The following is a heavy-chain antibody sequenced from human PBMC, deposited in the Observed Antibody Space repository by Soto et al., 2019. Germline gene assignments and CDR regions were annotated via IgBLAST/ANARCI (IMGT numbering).Heavy chain of an antibody. V-gene: IGHV3-48*01. CDR2: IGIGSSTT. Sequence: GGSLRLSCAAPGFTCRNYGMNWVRQAPGKGLEWVSYIGIGSSTTYYADSVKGRFTISRDNAKNSLYLQMNSLRAEDTAVYYCARDQLYYNDISGRPLNAFAVWGQGTMVTGSS. J-gene: IGHJ3*01. CDR3: ARDQLYYNDISGRPLNAFAV. D-gene: IGHD3-22*01. CDR1: GFTCRNYG.